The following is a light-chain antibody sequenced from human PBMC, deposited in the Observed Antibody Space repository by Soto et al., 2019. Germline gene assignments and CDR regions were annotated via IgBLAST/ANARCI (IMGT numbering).Light chain of an antibody. CDR2: STN. CDR1: SGSVSTSYY. V-gene: IGLV8-61*01. J-gene: IGLJ3*02. Sequence: QAVVTQEPSFSVSPGRTVTLTCGLSSGSVSTSYYPSWYQQTPGQARRTLIYSTNTRSSGVPDRFSGSILGNKAALTITGAQADDESDYYCVLYMGSGIWVFGGGTKVTVL. CDR3: VLYMGSGIWV.